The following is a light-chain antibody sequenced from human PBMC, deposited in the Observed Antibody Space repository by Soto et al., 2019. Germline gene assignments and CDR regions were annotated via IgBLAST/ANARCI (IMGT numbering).Light chain of an antibody. J-gene: IGKJ4*01. V-gene: IGKV4-1*01. CDR2: WAS. CDR1: QSVLYSSNNKNY. CDR3: QQYYSTHALT. Sequence: DIVMTQSPDSVAVSLGERATINCKSSQSVLYSSNNKNYLAWYQQKPGQPPKLLIYWASTRESGVPDRFSGSGSGTDFTLTISSLQAEDVAVYYCQQYYSTHALTFGGGTKVEIK.